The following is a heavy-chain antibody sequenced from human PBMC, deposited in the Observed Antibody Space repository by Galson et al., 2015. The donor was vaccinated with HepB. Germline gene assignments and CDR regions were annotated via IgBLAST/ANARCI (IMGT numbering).Heavy chain of an antibody. CDR2: ISYDANNL. J-gene: IGHJ4*02. D-gene: IGHD1-1*01. CDR3: ARAEELEYYFDN. CDR1: GFAFSSYA. Sequence: SLRLSCAASGFAFSSYAMYWVRQAPGKGLEWVTFISYDANNLYYADSVKGRFTVSRDNSNNTLYLQINSLRAEDTAVYYCARAEELEYYFDNWGQGTLVTVPS. V-gene: IGHV3-30-3*01.